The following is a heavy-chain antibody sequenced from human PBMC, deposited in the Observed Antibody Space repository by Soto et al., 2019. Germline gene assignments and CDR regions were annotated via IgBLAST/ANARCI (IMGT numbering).Heavy chain of an antibody. J-gene: IGHJ4*02. CDR2: ITPMFGKP. CDR3: ARDRPLYDSSGYYFHY. V-gene: IGHV1-69*13. Sequence: SVKVSCKASGGTFSRCAINWVRQAPGQGLEWMGGITPMFGKPNYAQKFQGRVTITADESTSIGYLELRSLRSDDTAVYCCARDRPLYDSSGYYFHYWGQGTPVTVSS. CDR1: GGTFSRCA. D-gene: IGHD3-22*01.